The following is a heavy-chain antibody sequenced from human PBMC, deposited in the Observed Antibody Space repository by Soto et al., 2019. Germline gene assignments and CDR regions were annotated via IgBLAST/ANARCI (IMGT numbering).Heavy chain of an antibody. CDR2: IYSGGST. CDR1: GFTVSSNY. CDR3: ARDGDPGSSGGSRYYYYYYGMDV. Sequence: GGSLRLSCAASGFTVSSNYMSWVRQAPGKGLEWVSVIYSGGSTYYADSVKGRFTISRDNSKNTLYLQMNSLRAEDTAVYYCARDGDPGSSGGSRYYYYYYGMDVWGQGTTVTVSS. D-gene: IGHD6-19*01. J-gene: IGHJ6*02. V-gene: IGHV3-66*01.